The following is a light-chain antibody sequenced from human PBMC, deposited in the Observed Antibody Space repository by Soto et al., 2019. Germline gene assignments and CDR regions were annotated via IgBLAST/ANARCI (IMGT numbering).Light chain of an antibody. J-gene: IGKJ2*01. Sequence: VVMTQSPLSLPVTLGQPASISCRSSHSLMYSDGISYLSWFQQRPGQSPRRLIYKASNRDSWVPDRFSGSVSGTDFTLKISRVEADDVGVYYCMQGTRWPPGTLGQGTKLEIK. CDR2: KAS. V-gene: IGKV2-30*01. CDR1: HSLMYSDGISY. CDR3: MQGTRWPPGT.